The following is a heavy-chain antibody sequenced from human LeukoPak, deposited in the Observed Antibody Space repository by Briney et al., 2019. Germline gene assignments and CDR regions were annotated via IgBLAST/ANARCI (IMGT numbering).Heavy chain of an antibody. CDR2: IFYTGNA. CDR1: GGSISGYH. J-gene: IGHJ5*01. CDR3: ARGDCRTTSCSEGWFDS. V-gene: IGHV4-59*08. Sequence: SETLSLTCTVTGGSISGYHWNWIRLSPGKGLEWIANIFYTGNADYNPSLESRVTISVDTSKNEIYLTLNSVTAADTAVYYCARGDCRTTSCSEGWFDSWGQGTLVTVSS. D-gene: IGHD2-2*01.